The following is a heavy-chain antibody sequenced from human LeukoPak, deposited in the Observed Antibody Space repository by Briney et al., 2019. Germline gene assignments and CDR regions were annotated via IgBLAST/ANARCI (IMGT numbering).Heavy chain of an antibody. J-gene: IGHJ3*02. CDR3: ARRESYDSRGNDAFDI. V-gene: IGHV4-34*01. CDR1: GGSFSGYY. Sequence: SETLSLTCAVYGGSFSGYYWSWIRQPPEKGLEWIGEIYLSGSTKYNPSLKSRLTISVDTSKNQFSLKLSSVTAADTAVYYWARRESYDSRGNDAFDIWGQGTMVTVSS. D-gene: IGHD3-22*01. CDR2: IYLSGST.